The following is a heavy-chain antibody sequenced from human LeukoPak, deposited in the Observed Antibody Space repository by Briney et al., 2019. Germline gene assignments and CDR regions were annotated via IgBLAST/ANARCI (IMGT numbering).Heavy chain of an antibody. J-gene: IGHJ4*02. V-gene: IGHV3-48*01. D-gene: IGHD6-13*01. CDR3: ARETPYSSSWTAFDY. Sequence: PGGSLRLSCAGSGFTFISYGMHWVRQAPGKGLEGISYISISTTTIYYADSVTGRFTISRDNAKNSLYLQMNSLTAEDTAIYYCARETPYSSSWTAFDYWGQGTLVTVSS. CDR2: ISISTTTI. CDR1: GFTFISYG.